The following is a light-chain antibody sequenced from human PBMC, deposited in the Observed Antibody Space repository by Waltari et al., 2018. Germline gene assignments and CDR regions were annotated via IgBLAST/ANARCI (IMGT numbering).Light chain of an antibody. J-gene: IGKJ5*01. CDR1: QSLVYTDGISY. CDR3: MQATHWPVT. V-gene: IGKV2-30*01. CDR2: KVS. Sequence: LPVTLGQPASISCRSSQSLVYTDGISYLNWFHQRPGQAPRRLIYKVSNRDSGVPDRFSGSGSGTDFTLMISSVEADDVGVYFCMQATHWPVTFGQGTRLEIK.